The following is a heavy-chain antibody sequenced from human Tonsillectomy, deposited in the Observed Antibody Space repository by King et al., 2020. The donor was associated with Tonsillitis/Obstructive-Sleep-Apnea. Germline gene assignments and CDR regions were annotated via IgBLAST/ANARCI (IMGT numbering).Heavy chain of an antibody. CDR2: IWYDGSNK. J-gene: IGHJ4*02. CDR1: GFTFSSYG. D-gene: IGHD3-10*01. Sequence: VQLVESGGGVVQPGRSLRLSCAASGFTFSSYGMHWVRQAPGKGLEWVAVIWYDGSNKYYADSVKGRFTISRDNSKNTLYLQMNSLRAEDTAVYYCARVRGRRTIVLDYWGQGTLVTVSS. CDR3: ARVRGRRTIVLDY. V-gene: IGHV3-33*01.